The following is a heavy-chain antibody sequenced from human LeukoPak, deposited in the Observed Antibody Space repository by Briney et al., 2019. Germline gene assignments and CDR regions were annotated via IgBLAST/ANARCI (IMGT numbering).Heavy chain of an antibody. V-gene: IGHV3-53*04. Sequence: PGGSLRLSCAASGFTVSSNYMSWVRQAPGKGLEWVSVIYSGGSTYYADSVKGRFTTSRHNSKNTLYLQMNSLRAEDTAVYYCARVYSYGYWVDYWGQGTLVTVSS. CDR2: IYSGGST. D-gene: IGHD5-18*01. CDR3: ARVYSYGYWVDY. CDR1: GFTVSSNY. J-gene: IGHJ4*02.